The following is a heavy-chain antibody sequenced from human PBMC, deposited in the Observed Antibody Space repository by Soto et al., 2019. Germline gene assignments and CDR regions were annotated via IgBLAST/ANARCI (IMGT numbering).Heavy chain of an antibody. D-gene: IGHD1-1*01. CDR2: ISFEGNTQ. CDR1: GFTLSRYG. V-gene: IGHV3-30*05. J-gene: IGHJ6*02. CDR3: ARGAEHQLLSRDYFYGMDV. Sequence: QVQLVESGGGVVQSGRSLRLSCAASGFTLSRYGMHWVRQAPGKGLEWVAVISFEGNTQYYADSVKGRFTISRDNSKDTLSLQIHSLRPEDTAVYYCARGAEHQLLSRDYFYGMDVWGQGTTVSVSS.